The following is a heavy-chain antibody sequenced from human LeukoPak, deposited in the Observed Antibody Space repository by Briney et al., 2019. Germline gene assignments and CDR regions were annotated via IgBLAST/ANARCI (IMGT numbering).Heavy chain of an antibody. D-gene: IGHD3-3*01. J-gene: IGHJ6*03. CDR1: GYTFTSYG. V-gene: IGHV1-18*01. CDR3: ARMYYDFWSGYYTQYYYYYMDV. Sequence: ASVKVSCKASGYTFTSYGISWVRQAPGQGLEWMGWISAYNGNTNYAQKLQGRVTMTTDTSTSTAYMELRSLRSDDTAMYYCARMYYDFWSGYYTQYYYYYMDVWGKGTTVTVSS. CDR2: ISAYNGNT.